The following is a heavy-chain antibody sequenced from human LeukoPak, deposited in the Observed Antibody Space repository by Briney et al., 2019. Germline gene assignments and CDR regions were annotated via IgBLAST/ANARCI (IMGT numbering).Heavy chain of an antibody. Sequence: PGGSWRLSCAASGFTFSSYGMHWVRQAPGKGLEWVAVISYDGSNKYYADSVKGRFTISRDNSKNTLYLQMNSLRAEDTAVYYCVAGDGYNYDFDYWGQGTLVTVSS. CDR3: VAGDGYNYDFDY. D-gene: IGHD5-24*01. J-gene: IGHJ4*02. CDR2: ISYDGSNK. CDR1: GFTFSSYG. V-gene: IGHV3-30*03.